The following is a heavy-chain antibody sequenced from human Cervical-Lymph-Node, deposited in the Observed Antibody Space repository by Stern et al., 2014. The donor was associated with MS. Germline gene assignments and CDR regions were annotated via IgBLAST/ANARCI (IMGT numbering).Heavy chain of an antibody. CDR1: GYSFTDYY. CDR2: INPNSGGT. D-gene: IGHD6-19*01. V-gene: IGHV1-2*06. CDR3: AITYSSGFWGLDY. J-gene: IGHJ4*02. Sequence: QVQLVQSGSEMKKPGASLRVSCKTSGYSFTDYYLHWVRQAPGQGLEWMGRINPNSGGTNSAQKFQGRVTMTRDKSISTVYLALSRLTSDDTAVYYFAITYSSGFWGLDYWGQGSLVTVSS.